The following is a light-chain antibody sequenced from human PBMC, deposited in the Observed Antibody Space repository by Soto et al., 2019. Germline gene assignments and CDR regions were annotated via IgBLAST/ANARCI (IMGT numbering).Light chain of an antibody. CDR3: QQYNSYWT. CDR2: GAS. Sequence: DIQMTQSPSILSASVGDRVTITCRASQSVSSWLAWYQQKPGKAPKLLIYGASTLESGVPSRFSGSGSGTEFTLTISSLQPEDFATYYCQQYNSYWTFGQGTKVDNK. V-gene: IGKV1-5*01. J-gene: IGKJ1*01. CDR1: QSVSSW.